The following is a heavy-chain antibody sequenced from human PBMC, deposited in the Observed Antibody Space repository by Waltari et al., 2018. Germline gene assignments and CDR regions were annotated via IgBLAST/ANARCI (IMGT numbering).Heavy chain of an antibody. J-gene: IGHJ4*02. CDR1: GYSIRSGYY. CDR2: IYHSGST. CDR3: AIVQLERRGGYYFDY. Sequence: QVQLQESGPGLVKPSETLSLTCTVSGYSIRSGYYWGWIRQPPGKGLEWIGSIYHSGSTYYNPSLKSRVTISVDTSKNQFSLKLSSVTAADTAVYYCAIVQLERRGGYYFDYWGQGTLVTVSS. V-gene: IGHV4-38-2*02. D-gene: IGHD1-1*01.